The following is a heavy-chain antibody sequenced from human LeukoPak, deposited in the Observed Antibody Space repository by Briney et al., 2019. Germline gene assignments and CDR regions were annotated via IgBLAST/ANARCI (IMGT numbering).Heavy chain of an antibody. CDR3: AILPIVGVVAATWEFDP. CDR1: GFTFSSYA. V-gene: IGHV3-23*01. J-gene: IGHJ5*02. Sequence: GGSLRLSCAASGFTFSSYAMSWVRQAPGKGLEWVSGISGSGGSTYYADSVKGRFTISRDNSKNTLYLQMNSLRAEDTAVYYCAILPIVGVVAATWEFDPWGQGTLVTVSS. D-gene: IGHD2-15*01. CDR2: ISGSGGST.